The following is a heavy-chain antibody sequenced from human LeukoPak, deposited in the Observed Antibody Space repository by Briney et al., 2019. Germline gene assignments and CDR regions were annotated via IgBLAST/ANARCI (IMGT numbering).Heavy chain of an antibody. Sequence: GGSLRLSCAASGFTISTNYMSWVRQAPGKGLEWVSLMYTGGSTYYADSVKGRFTISRDNSKNTLYLQMNSLRAEDTALYYCARAPFYYDSSGYPYFDGWGQGTLVTVSS. V-gene: IGHV3-53*01. CDR3: ARAPFYYDSSGYPYFDG. CDR2: MYTGGST. J-gene: IGHJ4*02. CDR1: GFTISTNY. D-gene: IGHD3-22*01.